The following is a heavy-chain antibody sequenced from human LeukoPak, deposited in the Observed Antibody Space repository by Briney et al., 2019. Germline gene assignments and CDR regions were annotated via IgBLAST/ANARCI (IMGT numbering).Heavy chain of an antibody. V-gene: IGHV3-15*01. CDR1: GFTFSNAW. Sequence: PGGSLRLSCAASGFTFSNAWMSWVRQAPGKGLEWVGRVKSKKDGGTTDYAAPVKGRLTISRDDSKNTLDLQMDSLKTEDTALYYCTTELGREPANPSNYWGQGSLVTVSS. D-gene: IGHD4/OR15-4a*01. J-gene: IGHJ4*02. CDR3: TTELGREPANPSNY. CDR2: VKSKKDGGTT.